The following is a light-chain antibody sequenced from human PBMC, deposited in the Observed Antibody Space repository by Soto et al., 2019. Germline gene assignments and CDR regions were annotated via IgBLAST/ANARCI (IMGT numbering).Light chain of an antibody. V-gene: IGLV4-69*01. Sequence: QLVLTQSPSASASLGASVKLTCTLSSGHSNYAIAWHQQQPEKGPRYLMKVNSDGSHNKGDGIPDRFSGSSSGAERYLTISSLQSEDEADYYCQTWGTGIPVFGGGTKLTVL. CDR3: QTWGTGIPV. CDR1: SGHSNYA. CDR2: VNSDGSH. J-gene: IGLJ7*01.